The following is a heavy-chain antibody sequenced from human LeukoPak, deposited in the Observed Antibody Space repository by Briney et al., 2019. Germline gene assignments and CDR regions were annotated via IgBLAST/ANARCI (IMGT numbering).Heavy chain of an antibody. CDR2: INPTSGGT. D-gene: IGHD4-23*01. CDR3: ARDDYGGNSGLFDY. CDR1: GYTFTGYY. J-gene: IGHJ4*02. V-gene: IGHV1-2*02. Sequence: ASVKVSCKASGYTFTGYYMHWVRQAPGQGLEWMGWINPTSGGTNYAQKFQGRVTMTRDTSISTAYMELSRLRSDDTAVYYCARDDYGGNSGLFDYWGQGTLVTVSS.